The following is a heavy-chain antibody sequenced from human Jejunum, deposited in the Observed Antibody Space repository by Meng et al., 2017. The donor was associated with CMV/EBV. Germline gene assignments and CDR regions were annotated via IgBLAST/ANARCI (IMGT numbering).Heavy chain of an antibody. CDR2: IPGSGGRT. Sequence: FSTYARSWVRQAPGKGLEWVSVIPGSGGRTYYADSVKGRFTISRDNSKNTLYLQMNSLRAEDTAVYYCAKEGFKCSSASCYDAFDIWGQGTMVTVSS. CDR3: AKEGFKCSSASCYDAFDI. CDR1: FSTYA. V-gene: IGHV3-23*01. D-gene: IGHD2-2*01. J-gene: IGHJ3*02.